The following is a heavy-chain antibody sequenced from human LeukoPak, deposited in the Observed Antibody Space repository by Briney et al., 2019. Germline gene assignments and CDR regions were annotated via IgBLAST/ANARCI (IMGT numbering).Heavy chain of an antibody. V-gene: IGHV1-46*01. CDR2: INPGGGNT. Sequence: ASVKVSCKASGYTFTSYYIYWVRQAPGQGLEWMGLINPGGGNTNYAQKFQGRVTMTRDMSTSTVYMGLSSLTSEDTAVYYCARFRTNFEYSSPEFDYWGQGTLVTVSS. CDR1: GYTFTSYY. D-gene: IGHD6-6*01. J-gene: IGHJ4*02. CDR3: ARFRTNFEYSSPEFDY.